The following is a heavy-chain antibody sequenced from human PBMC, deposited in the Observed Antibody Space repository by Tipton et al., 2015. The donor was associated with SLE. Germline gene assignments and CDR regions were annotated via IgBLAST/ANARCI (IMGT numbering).Heavy chain of an antibody. CDR2: IYTSGSA. D-gene: IGHD4-17*01. CDR3: ARETTVTTYFDY. CDR1: GGSISSYY. Sequence: TLSLTCAVSGGSISSYYWSWIRQPAGKGLEWIGRIYTSGSANYNPSLKSRVTMSVDTSKNQFSLKLSSVTAADTAVYYCARETTVTTYFDYWGQGTLVTVSS. J-gene: IGHJ4*02. V-gene: IGHV4-4*07.